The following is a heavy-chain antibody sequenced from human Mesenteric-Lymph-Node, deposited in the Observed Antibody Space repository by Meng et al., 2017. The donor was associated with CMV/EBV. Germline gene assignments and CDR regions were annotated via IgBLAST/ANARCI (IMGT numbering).Heavy chain of an antibody. J-gene: IGHJ3*01. Sequence: KVSCKGSGYSFTSYWIGWVRQMPGKGLEWMGIIYPGDSDTRYSPSFQGQVTISADKSISTAYLQWSSLKASDTAMYYCARHWGSRGDAFDVWGQGTMVTVSS. D-gene: IGHD7-27*01. CDR2: IYPGDSDT. V-gene: IGHV5-51*01. CDR1: GYSFTSYW. CDR3: ARHWGSRGDAFDV.